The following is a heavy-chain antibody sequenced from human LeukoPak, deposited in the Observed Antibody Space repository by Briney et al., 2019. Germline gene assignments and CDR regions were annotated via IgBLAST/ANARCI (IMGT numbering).Heavy chain of an antibody. CDR1: GFTFSSYE. CDR3: ARDPRSYSGSYNFDY. CDR2: ISSSGSTI. Sequence: GGSLRLSCVASGFTFSSYEMHWVRQAPGKGLEWVSYISSSGSTIYYADSVKGRFTISRDNAKNSLYLQMNSLRAEDTAVYYCARDPRSYSGSYNFDYWGQGTLVTVSS. D-gene: IGHD1-26*01. J-gene: IGHJ4*02. V-gene: IGHV3-48*03.